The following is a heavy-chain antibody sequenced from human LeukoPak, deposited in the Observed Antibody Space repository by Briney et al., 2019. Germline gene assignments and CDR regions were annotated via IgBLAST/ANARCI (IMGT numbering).Heavy chain of an antibody. D-gene: IGHD2-15*01. CDR2: IRSKANSYAT. CDR1: GSTFSGSA. Sequence: GGSLRLSXAASGSTFSGSAMHWVRQASGKGLEWVGRIRSKANSYATAYAASVKGRFTISRDDSKNTAYLQMNSLKSEDTAVYYCTRHYCSGGSCYISGFDYWGQGTLVTVSS. V-gene: IGHV3-73*01. J-gene: IGHJ4*02. CDR3: TRHYCSGGSCYISGFDY.